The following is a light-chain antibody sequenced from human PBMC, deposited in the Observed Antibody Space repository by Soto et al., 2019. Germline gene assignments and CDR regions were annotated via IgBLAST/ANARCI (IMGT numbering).Light chain of an antibody. J-gene: IGKJ1*01. CDR3: QHYNSYSEA. V-gene: IGKV1-5*03. CDR2: KAS. CDR1: QTISSW. Sequence: DIQMTQAPSTVSVSVGDRVTITGRASQTISSWLAWYQQKPGKAPKLLIYKASTLKSGVPSRFSGSGSGTEFTLTISSLQPDDFATYYCQHYNSYSEAFGQGTKVDIK.